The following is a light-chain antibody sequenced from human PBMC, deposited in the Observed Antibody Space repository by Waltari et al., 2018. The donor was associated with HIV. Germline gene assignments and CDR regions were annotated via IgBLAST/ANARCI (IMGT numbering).Light chain of an antibody. CDR2: HTN. J-gene: IGLJ2*01. CDR3: AAWDDSLSAWL. Sequence: QSVLTQPPSASGTPGQRVTISCSGSSSNIVTNYVSWYKQCPGTAPERVVYHTNPRPLGVPYRFSGSKSGTSSSLAISGLRSEDDADYYCAAWDDSLSAWLFGGGTRLNVL. CDR1: SSNIVTNY. V-gene: IGLV1-47*01.